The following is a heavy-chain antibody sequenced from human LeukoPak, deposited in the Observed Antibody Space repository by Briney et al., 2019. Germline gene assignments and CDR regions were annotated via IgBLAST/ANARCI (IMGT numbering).Heavy chain of an antibody. CDR3: ARPSITMVRGIIIPLFDY. CDR1: GFIFRSYW. V-gene: IGHV3-7*01. J-gene: IGHJ4*02. D-gene: IGHD3-10*01. Sequence: GGSLRLSCAASGFIFRSYWMSWVRQAPGKGLEWVANIKHDGSEKYYVDSVKGRFSISRDNAKDSVYLQMNSLRAEDTAVYYCARPSITMVRGIIIPLFDYWGQGTLVTVSS. CDR2: IKHDGSEK.